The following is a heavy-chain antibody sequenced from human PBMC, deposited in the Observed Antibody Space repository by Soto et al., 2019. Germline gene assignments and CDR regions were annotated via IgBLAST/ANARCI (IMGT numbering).Heavy chain of an antibody. D-gene: IGHD6-6*01. CDR3: ASDYITSSGVLLRAFDI. V-gene: IGHV3-53*04. CDR2: LYSGGKT. CDR1: GFTISTNY. Sequence: EVQLVESGGGLVQPGGSLRLSCAASGFTISTNYMSWVRQAPGKGLEWVSVLYSGGKTYYADSVKGRFTISRHNSKNTLYLQMNSLRTEDTAVYYCASDYITSSGVLLRAFDIGGQGTMVTVSS. J-gene: IGHJ3*02.